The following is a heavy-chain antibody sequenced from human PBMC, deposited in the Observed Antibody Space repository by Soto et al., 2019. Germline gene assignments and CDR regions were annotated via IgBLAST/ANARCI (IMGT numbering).Heavy chain of an antibody. CDR1: GFTFSDYY. CDR3: ARDLRDISAAGISANWYFDL. D-gene: IGHD6-13*01. Sequence: QVQLVESGGGLVKPGGSLRLSCAASGFTFSDYYMNWIRQAPGKGPEWVSYISSSSGYTKYADSVKGRFIVSRDNAKNSLYMRMNSLRAEDTAVYYCARDLRDISAAGISANWYFDLWGRGTLVTVSS. CDR2: ISSSSGYT. J-gene: IGHJ2*01. V-gene: IGHV3-11*06.